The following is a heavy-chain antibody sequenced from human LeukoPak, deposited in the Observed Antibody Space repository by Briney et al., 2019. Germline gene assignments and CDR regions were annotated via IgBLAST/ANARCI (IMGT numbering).Heavy chain of an antibody. J-gene: IGHJ3*02. V-gene: IGHV4-59*08. CDR1: GGSISPYY. D-gene: IGHD3-10*01. Sequence: SETLSLTCTVSGGSISPYYWSWIRQPPGTGLEWIGNIFYTGGTKYNPSLQSRVSISVDTSKNQFSLNLSSVPAADTAVYYCARLLAGEYDPFDMWGQGTMVTVSS. CDR2: IFYTGGT. CDR3: ARLLAGEYDPFDM.